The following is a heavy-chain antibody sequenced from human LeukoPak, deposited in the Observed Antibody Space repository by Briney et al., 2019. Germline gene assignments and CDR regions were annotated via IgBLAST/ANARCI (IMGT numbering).Heavy chain of an antibody. CDR1: GFTFSSYA. Sequence: GGSLRLSCAASGFTFSSYAMSWVRQAPGKGLEWVSAISGSGGSTYYADSVKGRFTISRDNSKNTLYLQMNSLRAEDTAVYYCANLLRYFDWLQDAFDIWGQGTMATVSS. CDR3: ANLLRYFDWLQDAFDI. V-gene: IGHV3-23*01. CDR2: ISGSGGST. J-gene: IGHJ3*02. D-gene: IGHD3-9*01.